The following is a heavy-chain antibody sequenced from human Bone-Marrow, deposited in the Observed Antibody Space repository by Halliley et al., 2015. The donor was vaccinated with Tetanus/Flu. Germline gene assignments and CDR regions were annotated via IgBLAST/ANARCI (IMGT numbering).Heavy chain of an antibody. J-gene: IGHJ3*02. CDR2: ISDSSLST. Sequence: SLRLSCATSGFTFSGYAMTWVRQAPGKGLEWVSGISDSSLSTHYADSVKGRFTISRDNSKNTLYVQMNRVRAADTAVYYCVRDITAYYDSSGYNAFDIWGQGTLVTVS. CDR1: GFTFSGYA. CDR3: VRDITAYYDSSGYNAFDI. D-gene: IGHD3-22*01. V-gene: IGHV3-23*01.